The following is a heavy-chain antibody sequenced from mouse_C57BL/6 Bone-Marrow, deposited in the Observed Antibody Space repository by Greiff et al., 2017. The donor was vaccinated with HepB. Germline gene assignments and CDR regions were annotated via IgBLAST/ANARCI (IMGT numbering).Heavy chain of an antibody. CDR2: IYPGDGDT. CDR1: GYAFSSSW. D-gene: IGHD2-1*01. V-gene: IGHV1-82*01. J-gene: IGHJ3*01. CDR3: AREGVYYGNYPFAY. Sequence: VQLQQSGPELVKPGASVKISCKASGYAFSSSWMNWVKQRPGKGLEWIGRIYPGDGDTNYNGKFKGKATLTADKSSSTAYMQLSSLTSEDSAVYFCAREGVYYGNYPFAYWGQGTLVTVSA.